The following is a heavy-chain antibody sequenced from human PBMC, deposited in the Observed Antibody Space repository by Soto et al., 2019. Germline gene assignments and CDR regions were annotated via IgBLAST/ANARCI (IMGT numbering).Heavy chain of an antibody. J-gene: IGHJ5*02. CDR1: GFTFSSYG. D-gene: IGHD2-2*02. Sequence: PGGSLRLSCAASGFTFSSYGMHWVRQAPGKGLEWVAVIWYDGSNKYYADSVKGRFTISRDNSKNTLYLQMNSLRAEDTAVYYCARDKAGYCRSTSCYTGFNWFDPWGQGTLVTVSS. CDR3: ARDKAGYCRSTSCYTGFNWFDP. CDR2: IWYDGSNK. V-gene: IGHV3-33*01.